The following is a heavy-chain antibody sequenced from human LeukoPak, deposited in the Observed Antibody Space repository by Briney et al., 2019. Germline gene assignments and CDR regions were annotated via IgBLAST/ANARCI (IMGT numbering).Heavy chain of an antibody. J-gene: IGHJ4*02. CDR1: GFTFSNYW. Sequence: GGSLRLSCAASGFTFSNYWMSWVRQAPAKGLEWVANIKQDGSEKYYVDSVKGRFTISRDNAQNSLYLQMKSLRAEDTAVCYCARASMYFDSSGFLDYWGQGNLVTVSS. V-gene: IGHV3-7*01. D-gene: IGHD3-22*01. CDR3: ARASMYFDSSGFLDY. CDR2: IKQDGSEK.